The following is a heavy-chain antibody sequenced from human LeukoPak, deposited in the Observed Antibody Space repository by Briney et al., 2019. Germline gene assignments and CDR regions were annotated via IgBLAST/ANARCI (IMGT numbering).Heavy chain of an antibody. Sequence: SQTLSLTCIVSGDSISSGGYYWSWIRQHPGKGLEWIGYIYSSGSTYSNPSLKSRVTISVDTSKNLFSVKLRSVTAADTAVYYCARDGRSGYSFGFFDYWGQGTLVTVSA. J-gene: IGHJ4*02. V-gene: IGHV4-31*03. CDR1: GDSISSGGYY. CDR2: IYSSGST. CDR3: ARDGRSGYSFGFFDY. D-gene: IGHD5-18*01.